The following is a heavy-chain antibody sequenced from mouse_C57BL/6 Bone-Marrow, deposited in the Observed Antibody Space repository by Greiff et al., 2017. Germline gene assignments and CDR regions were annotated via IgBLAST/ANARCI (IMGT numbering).Heavy chain of an antibody. J-gene: IGHJ4*01. V-gene: IGHV1-63*01. CDR1: GYTFTNYW. CDR2: IYPGGGYT. D-gene: IGHD1-1*01. Sequence: QVQLKESGAELVRPGTSVKMSCKASGYTFTNYWIGWAKQRPGHGLEWIGDIYPGGGYTNYNEKFKGKATLTADKSSSTAYMQFSSLTSEDSAIYYWARLATTVKYYYAMDYWGQGTSVTVSS. CDR3: ARLATTVKYYYAMDY.